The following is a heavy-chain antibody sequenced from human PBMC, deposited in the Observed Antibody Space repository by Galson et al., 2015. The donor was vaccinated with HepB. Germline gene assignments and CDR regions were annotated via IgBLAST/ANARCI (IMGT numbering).Heavy chain of an antibody. D-gene: IGHD1-26*01. CDR3: ARHQIGSHGGFDY. CDR1: GGSISSYY. V-gene: IGHV4-59*08. J-gene: IGHJ4*02. CDR2: IYYSGST. Sequence: TLSLTCTVSGGSISSYYWSWIRQPPGKGLEWIGYIYYSGSTNYNPSLKSRVTISVDTSKNQFSLKLSSVTAADTAVYYCARHQIGSHGGFDYWGQGTLVTVSS.